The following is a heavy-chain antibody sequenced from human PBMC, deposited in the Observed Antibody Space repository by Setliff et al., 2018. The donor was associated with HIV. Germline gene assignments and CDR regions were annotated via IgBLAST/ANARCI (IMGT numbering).Heavy chain of an antibody. CDR1: GGSFSSYG. CDR3: ARDRTQYYDSSGYTDY. J-gene: IGHJ4*02. D-gene: IGHD3-22*01. CDR2: IMPIFGTA. Sequence: ASVKVSCKASGGSFSSYGLSWVRQAPGQGLEWMGGIMPIFGTANYAQKFQGRVTIIADASTNTVNMELSSLRSEDTAVYYCARDRTQYYDSSGYTDYWGQGTLVTVSS. V-gene: IGHV1-69*13.